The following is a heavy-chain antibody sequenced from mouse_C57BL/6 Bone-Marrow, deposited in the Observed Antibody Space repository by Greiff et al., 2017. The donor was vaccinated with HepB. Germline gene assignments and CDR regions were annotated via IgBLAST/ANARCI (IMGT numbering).Heavy chain of an antibody. CDR3: ASDDDYGYYAMDY. D-gene: IGHD2-4*01. Sequence: EVMLVESGGGLVKPGGSLKLSCAASGFTFSSYAMSWVRQTPEKRLEWVATISDGGSYTYYPDNVKGRFTISRDNAKNNLYLQMSHLKSEDTAMYYCASDDDYGYYAMDYWGQGTSVTVSS. J-gene: IGHJ4*01. CDR1: GFTFSSYA. V-gene: IGHV5-4*03. CDR2: ISDGGSYT.